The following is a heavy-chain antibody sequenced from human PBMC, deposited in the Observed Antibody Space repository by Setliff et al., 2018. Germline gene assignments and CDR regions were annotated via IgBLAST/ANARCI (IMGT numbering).Heavy chain of an antibody. J-gene: IGHJ4*02. CDR1: GFTVNTNY. Sequence: GGSLRLSCAASGFTVNTNYMTWVRQAPGKGLEWVGFIKSKAYGGTTEYAASVKGRFTISRDDSKSIAYLQMNSLKTEDTAVYYCTTAPLAAASTCWGQGTLVTVSS. D-gene: IGHD6-13*01. V-gene: IGHV3-49*04. CDR2: IKSKAYGGTT. CDR3: TTAPLAAASTC.